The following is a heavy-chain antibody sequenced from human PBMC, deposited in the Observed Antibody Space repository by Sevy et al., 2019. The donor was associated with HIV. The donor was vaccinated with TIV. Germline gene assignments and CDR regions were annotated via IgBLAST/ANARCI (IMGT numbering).Heavy chain of an antibody. CDR1: GFTFNSYG. CDR2: IYYDGNNK. J-gene: IGHJ4*02. D-gene: IGHD4-17*01. CDR3: ARDSNEYGDYRLSYYFDY. Sequence: GGSLRLSCAASGFTFNSYGMHWVRQAPIKGLEWVASIYYDGNNKYYADSVKDRFTISRDESNNTRYLQMKSLRAEDAAVYYCARDSNEYGDYRLSYYFDYWGQGALVTVSS. V-gene: IGHV3-33*01.